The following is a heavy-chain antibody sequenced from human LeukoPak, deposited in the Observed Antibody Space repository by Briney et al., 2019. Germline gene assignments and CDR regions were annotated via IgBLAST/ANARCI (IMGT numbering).Heavy chain of an antibody. Sequence: SVTVSFTASGGTFSIYAISWVRQAPGQGLEWMGGIIPIFGTANYAQKFQGRVTITADESTSTAYMELSSLRSEDTAVYYCARGTYYYDSSGYLTLDAFDIWGQGTMVTVSS. CDR1: GGTFSIYA. V-gene: IGHV1-69*13. D-gene: IGHD3-22*01. CDR2: IIPIFGTA. J-gene: IGHJ3*02. CDR3: ARGTYYYDSSGYLTLDAFDI.